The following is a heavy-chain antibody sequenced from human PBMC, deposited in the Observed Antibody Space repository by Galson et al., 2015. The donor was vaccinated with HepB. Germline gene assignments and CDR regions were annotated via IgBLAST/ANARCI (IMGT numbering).Heavy chain of an antibody. CDR2: INPNSGGT. D-gene: IGHD6-13*01. J-gene: IGHJ4*02. CDR1: GYTFTGYY. CDR3: AREWAAAASYYFDY. Sequence: SVKVSCKASGYTFTGYYMHWVRQAPGQGLEWMGWINPNSGGTNYAQKFQGRVTMTRDTSISTAYMELSRLRSDDTAVYYCAREWAAAASYYFDYWGQGTLVTVSS. V-gene: IGHV1-2*02.